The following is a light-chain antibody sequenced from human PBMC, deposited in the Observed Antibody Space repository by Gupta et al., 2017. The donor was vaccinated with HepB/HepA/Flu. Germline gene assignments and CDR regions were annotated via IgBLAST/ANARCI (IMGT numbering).Light chain of an antibody. J-gene: IGKJ4*01. V-gene: IGKV3-15*01. CDR2: GAS. CDR1: QTVSNN. CDR3: QQYNNWPLT. Sequence: EIVLTQSPATLSLSPGERAPRSCRASQTVSNNLAWYQQKPGQAPRLLIYGASTRATGFPARFSGSGSGTEFTLTISSLQSEDFAIYYCQQYNNWPLTFGGGTQVEIK.